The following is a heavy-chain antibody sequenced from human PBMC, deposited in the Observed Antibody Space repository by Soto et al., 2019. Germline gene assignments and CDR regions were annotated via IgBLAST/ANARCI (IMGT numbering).Heavy chain of an antibody. CDR3: AREWVRNGAFDI. J-gene: IGHJ3*02. Sequence: EVQLVESGGGLVQPGGSLRLSCAASGFTFSSYSMNWVRQAPGKGLEWVSYISSSSSTIYYADSVKGRFTISRDNAKNSRYLQMNRLRDEDTAVYYCAREWVRNGAFDIWGQGTMVTVSS. CDR1: GFTFSSYS. V-gene: IGHV3-48*02. CDR2: ISSSSSTI. D-gene: IGHD1-26*01.